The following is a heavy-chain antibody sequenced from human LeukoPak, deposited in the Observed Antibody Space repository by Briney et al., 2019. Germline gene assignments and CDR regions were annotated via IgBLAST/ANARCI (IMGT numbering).Heavy chain of an antibody. CDR2: SSGSSGST. CDR3: AKDAVPAAIRIDYYYYGMDV. CDR1: GFTFSSYA. D-gene: IGHD2-2*02. J-gene: IGHJ6*02. Sequence: QPGGSLRLSCAASGFTFSSYAMSWVRQAPGKGLEWVSASSGSSGSTYYADSVKGRFTISRDNSKNTLYLQMNSLRAEDTAVYYCAKDAVPAAIRIDYYYYGMDVWGQGTTVTVSS. V-gene: IGHV3-23*01.